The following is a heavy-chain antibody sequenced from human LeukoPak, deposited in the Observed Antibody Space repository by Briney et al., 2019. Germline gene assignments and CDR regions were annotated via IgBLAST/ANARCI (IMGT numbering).Heavy chain of an antibody. Sequence: GGSLRLSCAASGFTFSSYSMNWVRQAPGKGLEWVSSISSSSSYIYYADSVKGRFTISRDNAKNSLYLQMNSLRAEDTAVYYCARAPRTNGKHYFDYWGQGTLVTVSS. CDR1: GFTFSSYS. CDR3: ARAPRTNGKHYFDY. J-gene: IGHJ4*02. V-gene: IGHV3-21*01. D-gene: IGHD2-8*01. CDR2: ISSSSSYI.